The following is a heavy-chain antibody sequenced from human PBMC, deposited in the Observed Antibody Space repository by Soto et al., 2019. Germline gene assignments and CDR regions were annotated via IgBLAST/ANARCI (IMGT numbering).Heavy chain of an antibody. V-gene: IGHV3-7*01. D-gene: IGHD6-19*01. CDR2: IKQDGSEK. J-gene: IGHJ6*02. Sequence: GGSLRLSCAASGFTLSSYWINWGRQAPGKGLEWVANIKQDGSEKYYVDSVKGRFFISRGNAKNSLYLQLNSLRAEDTAVYYCARDADASGWYHYGMDVWGQGTLVTVSS. CDR3: ARDADASGWYHYGMDV. CDR1: GFTLSSYW.